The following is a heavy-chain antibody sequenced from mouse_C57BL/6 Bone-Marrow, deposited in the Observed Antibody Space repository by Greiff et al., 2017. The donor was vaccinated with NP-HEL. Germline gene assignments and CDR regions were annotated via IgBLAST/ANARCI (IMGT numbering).Heavy chain of an antibody. V-gene: IGHV1-22*01. CDR3: ARRHYYGSSIYFDY. CDR2: INPNNGGT. D-gene: IGHD1-1*01. CDR1: GYTFTDYN. Sequence: VQLQQSGPELVKPGASVKMSCKASGYTFTDYNMHWVKQSHGKSLEWIGYINPNNGGTSYNQKFKGKATLTVNKSSSTAYMELRSLTSEDSADYDCARRHYYGSSIYFDYWGQGTTLTVSS. J-gene: IGHJ2*01.